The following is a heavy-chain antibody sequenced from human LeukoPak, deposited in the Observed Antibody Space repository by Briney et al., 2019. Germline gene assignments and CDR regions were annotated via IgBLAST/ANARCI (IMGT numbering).Heavy chain of an antibody. CDR1: GFTFSSYE. CDR2: ISSSGSTI. D-gene: IGHD1-26*01. J-gene: IGHJ3*02. V-gene: IGHV3-48*03. CDR3: AKAIVGATTHAFDI. Sequence: TGGSLRLSCAASGFTFSSYEMNWVRQAPGKGLEWVSYISSSGSTIYYADSVKGRFTISRDNAKNSLYLQMNSLRAEDTAVYHCAKAIVGATTHAFDIWGQGTMVTVSS.